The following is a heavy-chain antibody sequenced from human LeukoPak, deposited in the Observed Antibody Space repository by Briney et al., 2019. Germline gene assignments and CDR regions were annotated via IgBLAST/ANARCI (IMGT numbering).Heavy chain of an antibody. Sequence: ASVKVSCKASGYTFTGYYMHWVRQAPGQGLEWMGWINPNSGGTNYAQKFQGRVTMTRDTSISTAYMELSRLRSDDTAVYYCARRYSSSWSNFDYWAREPWSPSPQ. CDR2: INPNSGGT. V-gene: IGHV1-2*02. D-gene: IGHD6-13*01. CDR3: ARRYSSSWSNFDY. CDR1: GYTFTGYY. J-gene: IGHJ4*02.